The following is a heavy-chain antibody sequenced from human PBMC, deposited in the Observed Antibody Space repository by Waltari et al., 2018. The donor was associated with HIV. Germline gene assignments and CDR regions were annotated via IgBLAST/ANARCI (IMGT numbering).Heavy chain of an antibody. Sequence: QLQLQESGPGLVKPSETLSLTCTVSGGSISSSSYYWGWFRQPPGKGLEWIGSIYYRGRTYYNPSLKGQGTRSVDTSKNQFALKLSSVTAADTAVYYCARDTPLQWLVEGGYYYYYGMDVWGQGTTVTVSS. CDR2: IYYRGRT. D-gene: IGHD6-19*01. CDR1: GGSISSSSYY. J-gene: IGHJ6*02. CDR3: ARDTPLQWLVEGGYYYYYGMDV. V-gene: IGHV4-39*07.